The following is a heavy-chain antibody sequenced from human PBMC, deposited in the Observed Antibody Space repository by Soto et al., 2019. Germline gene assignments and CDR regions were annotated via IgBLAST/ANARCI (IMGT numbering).Heavy chain of an antibody. CDR1: GFSFSAYA. CDR3: AKDLIASNNLWEPFDL. D-gene: IGHD1-26*01. V-gene: IGHV3-23*01. CDR2: LVGSGVGI. Sequence: EGQLLESGGGLVQPGGSLRLSCAASGFSFSAYAMSWVRKAPGKGLQGVSGLVGSGVGIQYADSVRGRFTVSRDNAKTTLYLQMDGLRAEDTAVYYCAKDLIASNNLWEPFDLWGQGTEVTVSS. J-gene: IGHJ3*01.